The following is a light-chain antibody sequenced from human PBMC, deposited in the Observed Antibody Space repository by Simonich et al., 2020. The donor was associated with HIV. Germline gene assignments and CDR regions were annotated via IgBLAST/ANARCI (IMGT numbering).Light chain of an antibody. CDR2: EGS. J-gene: IGLJ1*01. Sequence: QSALTQPASVSGSPGQSITISCTGTSSDVGSYNLVSGYQQHPGKAPKLMIYEGSKRPSGVSNLFSGSKSGNTASLTISGLQAEDEADYYCCSYAGSSTYVFGTGTKVTVL. CDR1: SSDVGSYNL. CDR3: CSYAGSSTYV. V-gene: IGLV2-23*01.